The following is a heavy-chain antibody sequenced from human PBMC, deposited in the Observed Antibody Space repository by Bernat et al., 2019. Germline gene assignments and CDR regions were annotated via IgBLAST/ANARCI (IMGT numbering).Heavy chain of an antibody. CDR1: GYSFTSYW. CDR2: IDPSDSYT. Sequence: EVQLVQSGAEAKKPGESLRISCKGSGYSFTSYWISWVRQMPGKGLEWMGRIDPSDSYTNYSPSFQGHVTISADKSISTAYLQWSSLKASDTAMYYCARHGGGDIVVVPAADTFDYWGQGTLVTVSS. CDR3: ARHGGGDIVVVPAADTFDY. D-gene: IGHD2-2*01. J-gene: IGHJ4*02. V-gene: IGHV5-10-1*03.